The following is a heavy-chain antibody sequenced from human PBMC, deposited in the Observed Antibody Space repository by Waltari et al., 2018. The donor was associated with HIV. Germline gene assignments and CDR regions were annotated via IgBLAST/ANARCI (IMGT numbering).Heavy chain of an antibody. CDR3: ALGGYRAAAGPAGY. D-gene: IGHD6-13*01. CDR1: GFTFSSYS. Sequence: EVQLVESGGGLVKPGGSLRLSCAASGFTFSSYSMNWVRQAPGKGLEWVSSISSSSSYIYYADSVKGRFTISRDNAKNSLYLQMNSLRAEDTAVYYCALGGYRAAAGPAGYWGQGTLVTVSS. CDR2: ISSSSSYI. V-gene: IGHV3-21*01. J-gene: IGHJ4*02.